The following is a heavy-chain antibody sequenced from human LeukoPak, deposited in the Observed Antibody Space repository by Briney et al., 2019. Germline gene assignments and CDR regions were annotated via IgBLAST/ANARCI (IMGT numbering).Heavy chain of an antibody. CDR1: GGSISSGDYY. J-gene: IGHJ4*02. CDR2: IYYSGST. D-gene: IGHD6-19*01. V-gene: IGHV4-30-4*01. Sequence: KASESLSLTCTVSGGSISSGDYYWSWIRQPPGKGLEWIGYIYYSGSTYYNPSLKSRVTISVDTSKNQFSLKLSSVTAADTAVYYCARASGDSSGWYVREAYYFDYWGQGTLVTVSS. CDR3: ARASGDSSGWYVREAYYFDY.